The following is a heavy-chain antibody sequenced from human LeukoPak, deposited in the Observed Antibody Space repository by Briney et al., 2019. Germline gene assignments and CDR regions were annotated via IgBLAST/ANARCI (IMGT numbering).Heavy chain of an antibody. J-gene: IGHJ4*01. V-gene: IGHV4-4*07. Sequence: SETLSLTCTVSGASITSFHWSWIRQPAGKGLEWVGRLYASGSTNYSPSLKSRITMSLDPSRNQFSLRLRSVTAADTAVYYCATDSPSKYDFWSGEPPHFEYWGPGALVTVSS. D-gene: IGHD3-3*01. CDR3: ATDSPSKYDFWSGEPPHFEY. CDR2: LYASGST. CDR1: GASITSFH.